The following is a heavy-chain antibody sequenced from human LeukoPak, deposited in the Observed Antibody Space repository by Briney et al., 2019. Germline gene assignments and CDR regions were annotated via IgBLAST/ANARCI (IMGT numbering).Heavy chain of an antibody. J-gene: IGHJ3*01. CDR1: GGSFSGYY. D-gene: IGHD3-22*01. Sequence: SETLSLTCAVCGGSFSGYYWSWIRQPPGKGLEWIGYIYYSGNTNYNPSLKSRVTISVDKSKNQVSLKLSSVTAADTAVYYCARTLYDSGGYYSYGAFDVWGQGTMVTVSS. CDR2: IYYSGNT. CDR3: ARTLYDSGGYYSYGAFDV. V-gene: IGHV4-59*12.